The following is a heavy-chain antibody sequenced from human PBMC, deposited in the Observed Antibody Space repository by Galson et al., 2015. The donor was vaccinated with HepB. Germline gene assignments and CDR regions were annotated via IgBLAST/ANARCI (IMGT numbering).Heavy chain of an antibody. Sequence: SLRLSCAASGFTFSSYAMHWVRQAPGKGLEWVAVISYDGSNKYYADSVKGRFTISRDNSKNTLYLQMNSLRAEDTAVYYCARDDWPAMIVVVPDAFDIWGQGTMVTVSS. D-gene: IGHD3-22*01. CDR2: ISYDGSNK. J-gene: IGHJ3*02. CDR3: ARDDWPAMIVVVPDAFDI. CDR1: GFTFSSYA. V-gene: IGHV3-30-3*01.